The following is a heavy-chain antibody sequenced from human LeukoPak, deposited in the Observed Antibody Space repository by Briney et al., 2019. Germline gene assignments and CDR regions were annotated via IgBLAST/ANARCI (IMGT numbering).Heavy chain of an antibody. CDR3: ARPHTRAYDSSGYLDY. J-gene: IGHJ4*02. CDR2: INHSGST. Sequence: SETLSRTCAVYGGSFSGYYWSWIRQPPGKGLEWIGEINHSGSTNYNPSLKSRVTISVDTSKNQFSLKLSSVTAADTAVYYCARPHTRAYDSSGYLDYWGQGNLVTVSS. D-gene: IGHD3-22*01. CDR1: GGSFSGYY. V-gene: IGHV4-34*01.